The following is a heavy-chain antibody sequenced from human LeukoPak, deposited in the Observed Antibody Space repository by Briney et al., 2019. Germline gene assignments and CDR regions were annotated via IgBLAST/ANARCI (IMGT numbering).Heavy chain of an antibody. Sequence: SETLSLTCAVYGVSFSGYYWSWIRQPPGKGLEWIGEINHSGSTNYNPSLKSRVTISVDTSKNQFSLKLSSVTAADTAVYYCARALPLVRVGSMDVWGKGTTVTVSS. CDR1: GVSFSGYY. J-gene: IGHJ6*03. D-gene: IGHD1-26*01. CDR2: INHSGST. CDR3: ARALPLVRVGSMDV. V-gene: IGHV4-34*01.